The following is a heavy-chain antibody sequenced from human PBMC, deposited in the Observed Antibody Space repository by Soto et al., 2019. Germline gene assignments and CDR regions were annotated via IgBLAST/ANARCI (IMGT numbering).Heavy chain of an antibody. D-gene: IGHD2-15*01. J-gene: IGHJ2*01. CDR3: ARHKDCSVFFQAEAGIRDTVPVSAFLLNRSSDL. V-gene: IGHV4-59*08. Sequence: PGKGLEWIGSIYYSGSTNYNPSLKSRVTLSVDTSKTQFSLKLSSVTAADTAVYYCARHKDCSVFFQAEAGIRDTVPVSAFLLNRSSDL. CDR2: IYYSGST.